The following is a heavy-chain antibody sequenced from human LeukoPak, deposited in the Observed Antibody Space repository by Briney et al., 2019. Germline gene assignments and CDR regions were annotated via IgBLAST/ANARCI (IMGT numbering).Heavy chain of an antibody. CDR3: AKGGYSGSYYPYWYFDL. D-gene: IGHD1-26*01. J-gene: IGHJ2*01. CDR2: VSGSGGST. V-gene: IGHV3-23*01. CDR1: GFTFSSYA. Sequence: PGGSLRLSCAASGFTFSSYAMTWVRQAPGKGLEWVSGVSGSGGSTYYADSVKGRFTISRDNSKNTLSLQMSSLRAEDTAVYYCAKGGYSGSYYPYWYFDLWGRGTLVTVSS.